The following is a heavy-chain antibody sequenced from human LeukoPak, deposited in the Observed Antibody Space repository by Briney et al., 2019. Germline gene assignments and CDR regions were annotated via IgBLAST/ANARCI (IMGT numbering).Heavy chain of an antibody. CDR2: IYYSGST. Sequence: SETLSLTCTVSGGSISSYYWSWIRQPPGKGLEWIGYIYYSGSTNYNPSLKSRVTMSVDTSKNQFSLKLSSVAAADTAVYYCARDHPIFGVVIVPYDAFDIWGQGTMVTVSS. V-gene: IGHV4-59*12. CDR1: GGSISSYY. CDR3: ARDHPIFGVVIVPYDAFDI. D-gene: IGHD3-3*01. J-gene: IGHJ3*02.